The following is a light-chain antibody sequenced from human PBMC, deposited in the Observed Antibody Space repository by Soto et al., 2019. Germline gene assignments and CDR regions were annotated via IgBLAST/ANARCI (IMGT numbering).Light chain of an antibody. V-gene: IGKV1-33*01. Sequence: DIQMTQSPSSLSASVGDRVTITCQASQDMSNEVNWYQQKPGKVPKLLIYDASNLETGVPSRFSGSGSGTDFTFTISSLQPEDIATYCCQQYDNLPITFGQGTRLEIK. CDR1: QDMSNE. CDR3: QQYDNLPIT. J-gene: IGKJ5*01. CDR2: DAS.